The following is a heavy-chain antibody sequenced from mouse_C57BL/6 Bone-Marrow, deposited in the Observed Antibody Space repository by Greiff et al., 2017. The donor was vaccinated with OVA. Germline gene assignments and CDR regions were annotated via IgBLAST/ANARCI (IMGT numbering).Heavy chain of an antibody. D-gene: IGHD2-3*01. CDR3: DKAGGYSRWWYFAV. V-gene: IGHV2-5*01. Sequence: VQGVEPGPGLVQPSQSLSITCTVSGFSLTSYGVHWVRQSPGKGLEWLGVIWRGGSTDYNAAFMYSKSITKDNSKSQVFFKKNSLQAENTAIYYGDKAGGYSRWWYFAVWGTGTTATVSA. CDR2: IWRGGST. J-gene: IGHJ1*03. CDR1: GFSLTSYG.